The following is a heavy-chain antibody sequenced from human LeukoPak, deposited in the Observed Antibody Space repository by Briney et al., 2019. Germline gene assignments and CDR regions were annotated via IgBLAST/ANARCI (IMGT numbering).Heavy chain of an antibody. CDR2: IKSKTDGGTT. V-gene: IGHV3-15*01. CDR3: TTEPYPNWFDP. J-gene: IGHJ5*02. CDR1: RFTFSNAW. Sequence: GGSLRLSCAASRFTFSNAWMSWVRQAPGKGLEWVGRIKSKTDGGTTDYAAPVKGRFTISRDDSKNTLYLQMNSLKTEDTAVYYCTTEPYPNWFDPWGQGTLVTVSS.